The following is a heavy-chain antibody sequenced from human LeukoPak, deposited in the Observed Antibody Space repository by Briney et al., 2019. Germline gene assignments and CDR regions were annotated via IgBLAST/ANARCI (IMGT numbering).Heavy chain of an antibody. J-gene: IGHJ4*02. Sequence: GGSLRLSCAASGFTFSNYAMSWVRQAPGKGLEWVASVKEDGSEKNYVDSVKGRFIISRDNAKNSVYLQMNSLRVEDTAVYYCAGEDYGSGSYYFDYWGQGTLVTVSS. CDR1: GFTFSNYA. D-gene: IGHD3-10*01. CDR2: VKEDGSEK. V-gene: IGHV3-7*01. CDR3: AGEDYGSGSYYFDY.